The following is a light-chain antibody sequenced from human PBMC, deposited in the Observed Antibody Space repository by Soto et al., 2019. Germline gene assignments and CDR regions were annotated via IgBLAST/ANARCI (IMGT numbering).Light chain of an antibody. V-gene: IGKV3-20*01. CDR3: QQYDSSPRT. J-gene: IGKJ1*01. CDR1: QSVSSSY. Sequence: ELVLTQSPGTLSFSPGERATLSCRASQSVSSSYLAWYQQKPGQAPRLLIYRTSNRATGIPDRFSGSGSGTDFTLTISRLEPEDFAVYWCQQYDSSPRTFGQGAKVDIK. CDR2: RTS.